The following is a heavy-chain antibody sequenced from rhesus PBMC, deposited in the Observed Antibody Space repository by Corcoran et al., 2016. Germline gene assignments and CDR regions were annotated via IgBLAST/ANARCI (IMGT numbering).Heavy chain of an antibody. CDR2: IYWDNER. D-gene: IGHD5-24*01. CDR3: ARSLVYSGTSNYFDY. Sequence: QVTLKESGPALVRPTQTLTLTCTFSGFSLSASGTGVGWIRQSSRQTLEWLAHIYWDNERRDNTTLKSRLTISKDTSKNQVFLTMTNMDPGDTGTYFCARSLVYSGTSNYFDYWGQGVLLTVSS. J-gene: IGHJ4*01. CDR1: GFSLSASGTG. V-gene: IGHV2-1*01.